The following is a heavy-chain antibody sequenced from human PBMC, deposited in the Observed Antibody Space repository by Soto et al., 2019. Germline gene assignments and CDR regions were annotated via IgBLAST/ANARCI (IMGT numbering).Heavy chain of an antibody. CDR2: ISPDNGNT. CDR3: AREGSGGGGMDV. V-gene: IGHV1-18*01. J-gene: IGHJ6*02. CDR1: GYRFISYG. Sequence: QVQLVQSGSEVKKPWASVKVSCKASGYRFISYGLSWVRQAPGQGLEWMGWISPDNGNTNYAQKLQGRVTMTTETSTSTAYMELRSLRSDDTAIYWCAREGSGGGGMDVWGQGTTVTVSS. D-gene: IGHD1-26*01.